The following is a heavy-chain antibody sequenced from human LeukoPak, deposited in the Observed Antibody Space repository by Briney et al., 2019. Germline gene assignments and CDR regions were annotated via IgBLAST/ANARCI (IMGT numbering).Heavy chain of an antibody. J-gene: IGHJ4*02. CDR1: GFTFSDYY. CDR2: ISGGSRTI. V-gene: IGHV3-11*01. CDR3: ARAGQSDY. Sequence: GGSLRLSCAASGFTFSDYYMNWIRLAPGKGLEWVSSISGGSRTINYADSVKGRFTTSRDNAKNSLYLQVNSLRAGDTAVYYCARAGQSDYWGQGTLVAVSS.